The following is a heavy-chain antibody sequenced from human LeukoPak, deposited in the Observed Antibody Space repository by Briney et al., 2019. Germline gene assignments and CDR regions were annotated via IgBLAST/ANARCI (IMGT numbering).Heavy chain of an antibody. CDR3: ARAYGGGTTLDY. J-gene: IGHJ4*02. Sequence: GGSLRLSCAASGFTFSSYSMNWVRQAPGKGLEWVSSIGSSSSFIFYADSLKGRFTISRDNAKNSLYLQMNSLRAEDTAVYYCARAYGGGTTLDYWGQGTLVTVSS. CDR1: GFTFSSYS. V-gene: IGHV3-21*01. CDR2: IGSSSSFI. D-gene: IGHD3-10*01.